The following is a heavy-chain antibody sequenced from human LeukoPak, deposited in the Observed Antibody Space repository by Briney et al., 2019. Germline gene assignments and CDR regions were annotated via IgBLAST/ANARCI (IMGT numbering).Heavy chain of an antibody. CDR3: ARDPSYSNYEFDY. CDR2: INPNSGGT. J-gene: IGHJ4*02. V-gene: IGHV1-2*02. CDR1: GYTFTGYY. Sequence: ASVKVSCKASGYTFTGYYMHWVRQAPGQGLEWMGWINPNSGGTNYAQKFQGRVTMTRDTSISTAYMELSRLRSDDTAVYYCARDPSYSNYEFDYWGQGTLVTVSS. D-gene: IGHD4-11*01.